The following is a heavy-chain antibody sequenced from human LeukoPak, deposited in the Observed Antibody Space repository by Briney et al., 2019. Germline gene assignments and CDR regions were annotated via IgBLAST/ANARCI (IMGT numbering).Heavy chain of an antibody. CDR3: AREGSQYYFDY. V-gene: IGHV4-38-2*02. CDR2: MFHSGST. Sequence: SETLSLTCTVSGYSLSSGFYWGWIRQPPGKGLEWIATMFHSGSTYYNPSLESRVTISMDTSKNQFSLKLSSVTAADTAVYYCAREGSQYYFDYWGQGTLVTVSS. J-gene: IGHJ4*02. CDR1: GYSLSSGFY.